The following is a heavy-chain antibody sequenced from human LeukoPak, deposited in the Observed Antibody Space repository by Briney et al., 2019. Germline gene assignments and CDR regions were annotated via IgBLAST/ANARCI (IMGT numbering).Heavy chain of an antibody. V-gene: IGHV3-73*01. CDR1: GFTFSGSP. CDR3: TQSNY. CDR2: IRSKADNYAT. J-gene: IGHJ4*02. Sequence: GGSLRLSCAASGFTFSGSPILWVRQASGKGLEWVGRIRSKADNYATAYAASVQGGCTISRDDSKSTAYLQLNSLKTEDTAVYYCTQSNYWGQGALVTVSS.